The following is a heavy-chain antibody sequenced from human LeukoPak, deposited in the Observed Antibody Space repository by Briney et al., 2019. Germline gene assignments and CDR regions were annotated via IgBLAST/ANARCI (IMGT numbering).Heavy chain of an antibody. CDR3: AKERHYYDPSGYSARGYHYDY. CDR2: IKSKSDGGTT. D-gene: IGHD3-22*01. V-gene: IGHV3-15*01. J-gene: IGHJ4*02. Sequence: GGSLRLSCAASGFTFTNAWMSWVRQAPGKGLEWVGRIKSKSDGGTTDYAAPVKGRFSISRDDSKNTLYLHMNSLRAEDTAVYFCAKERHYYDPSGYSARGYHYDYWGQGTLVAVSS. CDR1: GFTFTNAW.